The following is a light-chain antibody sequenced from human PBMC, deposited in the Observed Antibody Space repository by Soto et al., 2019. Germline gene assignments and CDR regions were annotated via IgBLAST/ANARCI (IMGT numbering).Light chain of an antibody. CDR3: QQYDKSPFT. CDR1: QIITSTS. J-gene: IGKJ5*01. CDR2: GAF. Sequence: EIVLTKTPGTLSLSLGERATLSCRASQIITSTSLAWYQQKPGQAPRLLIYGAFTRATGIPDRFSGSESGTDFTLTISRLEPEDFIVYYCQQYDKSPFTFGQGTRLENK. V-gene: IGKV3-20*01.